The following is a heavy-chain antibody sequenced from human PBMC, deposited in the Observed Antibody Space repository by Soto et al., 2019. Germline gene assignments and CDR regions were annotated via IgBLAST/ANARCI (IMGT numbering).Heavy chain of an antibody. J-gene: IGHJ4*02. V-gene: IGHV1-2*04. CDR1: GYTFTGYY. Sequence: GSVKVSCKASGYTFTGYYMHWVRQAPGQGPEWMGWINPNSGGTNYAQKFQGWVTMTRDTSISTAYMELSRLRSDDTAVYYCARVSSMIEKYYFDYWGQGTLVTVSS. CDR3: ARVSSMIEKYYFDY. CDR2: INPNSGGT. D-gene: IGHD3-22*01.